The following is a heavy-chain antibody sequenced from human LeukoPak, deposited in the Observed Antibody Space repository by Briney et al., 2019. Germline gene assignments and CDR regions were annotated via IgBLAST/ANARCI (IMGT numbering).Heavy chain of an antibody. J-gene: IGHJ6*03. D-gene: IGHD2-8*01. CDR1: GYTFSGSY. CDR3: ARSAEHCNNGVCFTDYYMDV. Sequence: ASVKVSCKTSGYTFSGSYIHWVRQAPGQGLEWMGRINPNSGDTNYAQNFHGRVTMTRDTSITTAYMELSGLTSDDTAVYFCARSAEHCNNGVCFTDYYMDVWGKGTTVTVSS. V-gene: IGHV1-2*06. CDR2: INPNSGDT.